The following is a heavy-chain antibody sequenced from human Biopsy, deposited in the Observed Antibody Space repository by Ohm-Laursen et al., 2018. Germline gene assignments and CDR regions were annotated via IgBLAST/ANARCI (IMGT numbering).Heavy chain of an antibody. CDR1: GYSFTKYY. CDR3: ARGSYYGSGSYDNRADAFDT. J-gene: IGHJ3*02. Sequence: SVKVSCKASGYSFTKYYINWVRQAPGQGLEWMGWISGYNGNTNYAQKFQGRVAMTTDTSTSTAYMELRSLRSDDTAVYYCARGSYYGSGSYDNRADAFDTWGQGTTVTVSS. V-gene: IGHV1-18*04. CDR2: ISGYNGNT. D-gene: IGHD3-10*01.